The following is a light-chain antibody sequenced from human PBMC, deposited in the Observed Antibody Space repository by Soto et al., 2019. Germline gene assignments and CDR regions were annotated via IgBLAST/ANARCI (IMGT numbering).Light chain of an antibody. J-gene: IGKJ2*01. CDR1: QSGSSNY. CDR2: GAS. V-gene: IGKV3-20*01. CDR3: QQYGSSPYT. Sequence: EIVLTQSPATLSLSPGESATLSCRASQSGSSNYLAWYQQKHGQAPRLLMSGASSRATGIPDRFSGSGSGTDFTLTISRVEPEDCGVYYCQQYGSSPYTFGQGTKLEIK.